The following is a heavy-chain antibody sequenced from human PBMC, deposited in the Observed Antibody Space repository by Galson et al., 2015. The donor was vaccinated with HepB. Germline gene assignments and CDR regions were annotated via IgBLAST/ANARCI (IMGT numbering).Heavy chain of an antibody. CDR3: TTWAPAYSGSYYPFDY. CDR2: IKSKTDGGTT. J-gene: IGHJ4*02. CDR1: GFTFSNAW. Sequence: SLRLSCAASGFTFSNAWMGWVRQAPGKGLEWVGRIKSKTDGGTTDYAAPVKGRFTISRDDSKNTLYLQMNSLKTEDTAVYYCTTWAPAYSGSYYPFDYWGQGTLVTVSS. D-gene: IGHD1-26*01. V-gene: IGHV3-15*01.